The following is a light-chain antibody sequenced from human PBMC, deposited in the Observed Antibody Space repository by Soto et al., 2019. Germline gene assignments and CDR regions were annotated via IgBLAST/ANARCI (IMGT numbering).Light chain of an antibody. J-gene: IGKJ4*01. V-gene: IGKV3-15*01. CDR1: QSVGSN. CDR2: GAS. CDR3: QQYDNWPLT. Sequence: EIVIPQSPATLSVCPGERLTLALRASQSVGSNLAWYPQTHGQAPRILMYGASTRDTGIPARFSGSGSGTEFTLTISSLQSEDFQVDYCQQYDNWPLTFGGGTKVDIK.